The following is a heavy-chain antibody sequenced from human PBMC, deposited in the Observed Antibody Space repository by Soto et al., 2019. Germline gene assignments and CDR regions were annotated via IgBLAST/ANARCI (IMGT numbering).Heavy chain of an antibody. D-gene: IGHD2-15*01. J-gene: IGHJ6*04. CDR3: AERLGYCSGERCLDV. CDR2: IYGGDSDT. CDR1: GFTFSNHW. V-gene: IGHV5-51*03. Sequence: VQLVQSGAEVKKPGESLKISCKGLGFTFSNHWIAWVRQMPGKGLEWMGIIYGGDSDTRYSPSFQGQVTISVDKSISTVYLQWRSLQASDTTMYFCAERLGYCSGERCLDVWGGGTTVTVPS.